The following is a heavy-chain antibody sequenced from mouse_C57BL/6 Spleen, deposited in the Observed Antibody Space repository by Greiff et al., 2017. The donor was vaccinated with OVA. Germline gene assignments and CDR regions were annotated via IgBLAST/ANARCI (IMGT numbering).Heavy chain of an antibody. CDR2: IRSKSNNYAT. D-gene: IGHD1-1*01. CDR3: VRQDTGTDYYGSSYDWYFDV. Sequence: DVHLVESGGGLVQPKGSLKLSCAASGFSFNTYAMNWVRQAPGKGLEWVARIRSKSNNYATYYADSVKDRFTISRDDSESMLYLQMNNLKTEDTAMYYCVRQDTGTDYYGSSYDWYFDVWGTGTTVTVSS. V-gene: IGHV10-1*01. J-gene: IGHJ1*03. CDR1: GFSFNTYA.